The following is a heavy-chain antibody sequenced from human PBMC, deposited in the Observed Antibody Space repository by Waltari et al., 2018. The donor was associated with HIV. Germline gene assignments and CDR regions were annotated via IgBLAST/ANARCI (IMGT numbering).Heavy chain of an antibody. CDR1: GFTFSSYA. V-gene: IGHV3-33*01. CDR2: IWSDGSNK. Sequence: QVQLVESGGGVVQPGRSLRLSCAASGFTFSSYAMHWVRQAPGKGLEWVAVIWSDGSNKYYADSVKGRFTISRDNSKNTLYLQMNSLRAEDTAVFYCARDLEDYRGTKYYYGMDVWGQGTTVTVSS. J-gene: IGHJ6*02. CDR3: ARDLEDYRGTKYYYGMDV. D-gene: IGHD1-1*01.